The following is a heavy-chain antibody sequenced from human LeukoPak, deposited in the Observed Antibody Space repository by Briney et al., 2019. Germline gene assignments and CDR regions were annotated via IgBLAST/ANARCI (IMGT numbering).Heavy chain of an antibody. CDR2: INPSGGST. V-gene: IGHV1-46*01. Sequence: ASVKVSCKASGYTFTSYYMHGVRQAPGQGLEWMEIINPSGGSTSYAQKFQGRVTMTRDTSTSTVYMELSSLRSEDTAVYYFAKQKTAYDILTGRHPTFDYWGQGTLVTVSS. CDR3: AKQKTAYDILTGRHPTFDY. J-gene: IGHJ4*02. D-gene: IGHD3-9*01. CDR1: GYTFTSYY.